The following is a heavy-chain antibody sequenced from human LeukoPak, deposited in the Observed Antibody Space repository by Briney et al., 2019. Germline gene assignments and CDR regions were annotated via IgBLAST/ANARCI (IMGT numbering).Heavy chain of an antibody. Sequence: PGRTLRLSCAASGFTFSSYWMSWGRQAPGKGRGEVTNIKQDGMEKYYVDSVKGRFTISRDNAKNSLYLQMNSLRAEDTAVYYCARDRITYYYGSGSYVGWGQGTLVTVSS. V-gene: IGHV3-7*01. J-gene: IGHJ4*02. CDR2: IKQDGMEK. D-gene: IGHD3-10*01. CDR3: ARDRITYYYGSGSYVG. CDR1: GFTFSSYW.